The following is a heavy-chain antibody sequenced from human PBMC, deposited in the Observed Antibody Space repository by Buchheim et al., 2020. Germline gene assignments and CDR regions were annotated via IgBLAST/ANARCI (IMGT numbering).Heavy chain of an antibody. CDR2: IKSKTDGGTT. D-gene: IGHD6-19*01. Sequence: EVQLVESGGGLVKPGGSLRLSCAASGFTFSNAWMSWVRQAPGKGLEWVGRIKSKTDGGTTDYAAPVKGRFTISRDDSKNTRYLQMNSLKTEDTAVYYCTSPKLAVAGTFYYYGMDVWGQGTT. V-gene: IGHV3-15*01. CDR1: GFTFSNAW. J-gene: IGHJ6*02. CDR3: TSPKLAVAGTFYYYGMDV.